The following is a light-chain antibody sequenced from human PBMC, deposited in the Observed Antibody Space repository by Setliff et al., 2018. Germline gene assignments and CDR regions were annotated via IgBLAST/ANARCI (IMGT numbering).Light chain of an antibody. CDR2: DVS. V-gene: IGLV2-14*01. Sequence: QSALTQPASVSGSPGQSIAISCTGTSSDVGAYDYVSWYQQHPDRAPKLMIYDVSKRPSGVSNRFSGSKSGNTASLTISGLQPEDEADYYCCSHTRSSTWVFGGGTKVTVL. J-gene: IGLJ3*02. CDR1: SSDVGAYDY. CDR3: CSHTRSSTWV.